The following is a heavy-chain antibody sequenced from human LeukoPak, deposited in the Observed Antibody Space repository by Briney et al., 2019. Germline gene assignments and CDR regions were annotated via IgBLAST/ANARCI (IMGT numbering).Heavy chain of an antibody. D-gene: IGHD2-2*01. CDR2: MNPNSGNT. CDR3: ARDQAAIKASGWFDP. CDR1: GYTFTSYD. J-gene: IGHJ5*02. V-gene: IGHV1-8*03. Sequence: ASVKVSCKASGYTFTSYDINWVRQATGQGLEWMGWMNPNSGNTGYAQKFQGRVTITRYTSISTAYMELSSLRSEDTAVYYCARDQAAIKASGWFDPWGQGTLVTVSS.